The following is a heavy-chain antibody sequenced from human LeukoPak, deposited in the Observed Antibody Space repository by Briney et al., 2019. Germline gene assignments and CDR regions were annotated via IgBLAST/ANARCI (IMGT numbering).Heavy chain of an antibody. CDR1: GFIFSDYN. J-gene: IGHJ4*02. Sequence: GGSLRLSCEASGFIFSDYNMNWVRQAPGKGLEWLSYIDSSSSTIYYADSVKGRFAISRDNAKNSLYLQMNSLRAEDTAVYYCAKAGMVVPAAMADYWGQGTLVTVSS. CDR2: IDSSSSTI. V-gene: IGHV3-48*04. D-gene: IGHD2-2*01. CDR3: AKAGMVVPAAMADY.